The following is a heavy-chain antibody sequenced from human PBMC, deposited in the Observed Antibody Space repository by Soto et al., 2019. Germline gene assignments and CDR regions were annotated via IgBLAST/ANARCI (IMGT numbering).Heavy chain of an antibody. CDR3: ARSITMIVVVITELDY. CDR1: GYTLTSYA. D-gene: IGHD3-22*01. J-gene: IGHJ4*02. V-gene: IGHV1-3*01. Sequence: ASVKVSCKASGYTLTSYAMHWVRQAPVQSLEWMGWINAGNGNTKYSQKFQGRVTITRDTSASTAYMELSSLRSEDTAVYYCARSITMIVVVITELDYWGQGTLVTVSS. CDR2: INAGNGNT.